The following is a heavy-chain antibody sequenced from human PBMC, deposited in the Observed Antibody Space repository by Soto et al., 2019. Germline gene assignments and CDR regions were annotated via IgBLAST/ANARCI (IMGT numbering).Heavy chain of an antibody. J-gene: IGHJ3*02. CDR1: GGTFSSYA. Sequence: QVQLVQAGAEVKKPGSSVKVSCKASGGTFSSYAISWVRQAPGQGLEWMGGIIPIFGTANYAQKFQGRVTITADESTSTAYLELSSLISEDTAVYYCARDRSGTPGSDAFDIWGQGTLVTVSS. D-gene: IGHD1-26*01. V-gene: IGHV1-69*01. CDR3: ARDRSGTPGSDAFDI. CDR2: IIPIFGTA.